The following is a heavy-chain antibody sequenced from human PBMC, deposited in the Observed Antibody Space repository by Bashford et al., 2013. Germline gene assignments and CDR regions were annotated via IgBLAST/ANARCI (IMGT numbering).Heavy chain of an antibody. CDR2: IHYSGST. Sequence: SETLSLTCTVSGGSISSTNYYWGWIRQPPGKGLAWIGSIHYSGSTYYNPSLNSRVTISVDTSKNQFSLELSSVTAADTSVYYCARQEGDFWSGYMFDWGQGTPGHPVSS. CDR3: ARQEGDFWSGYMFD. J-gene: IGHJ4*02. CDR1: GGSISSTNYY. V-gene: IGHV4-39*01. D-gene: IGHD3-3*01.